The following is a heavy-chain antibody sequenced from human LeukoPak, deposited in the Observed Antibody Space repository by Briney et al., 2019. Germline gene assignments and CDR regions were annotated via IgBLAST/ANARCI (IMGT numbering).Heavy chain of an antibody. Sequence: SGPTLVKPTQTLTLTCTFSGFSLSTSGGGVGWIRQPPGKALEWLALIYWDDDKRYSPSLKSRLTITKDTTKNQVVLTMTNMDPVDTATYYCAHRQSLYSSSWYFDYWGQGTLVTVSS. J-gene: IGHJ4*02. CDR1: GFSLSTSGGG. CDR3: AHRQSLYSSSWYFDY. D-gene: IGHD6-13*01. V-gene: IGHV2-5*02. CDR2: IYWDDDK.